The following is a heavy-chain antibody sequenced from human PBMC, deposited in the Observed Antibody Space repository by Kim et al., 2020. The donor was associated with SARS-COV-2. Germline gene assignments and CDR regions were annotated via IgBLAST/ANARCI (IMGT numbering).Heavy chain of an antibody. J-gene: IGHJ4*02. CDR3: ARAIYGGVTYYFDY. D-gene: IGHD3-16*01. Sequence: GGSLRLSCAASGFTFSTYGMHWVRQAPVKGLEWVAIIWNDGGKKYYSDSVKGRFTISRDNSKNTLYLQMDSLRAEDTAVYYCARAIYGGVTYYFDYWGPGTLVTVSS. V-gene: IGHV3-33*01. CDR2: IWNDGGKK. CDR1: GFTFSTYG.